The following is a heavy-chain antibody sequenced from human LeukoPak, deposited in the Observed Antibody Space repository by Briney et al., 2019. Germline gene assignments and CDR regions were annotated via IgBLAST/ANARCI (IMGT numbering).Heavy chain of an antibody. Sequence: PGGSLTLSCAASGFTVSSNYMSWLRQPTGKGLEWVSVIYSGGSNYYAASVKGRFTISRHNSKNTLYLQMNSLRAEDTAVYYCARENYDSDYGMDVWGQGTTVTVSS. CDR3: ARENYDSDYGMDV. D-gene: IGHD3-22*01. CDR2: IYSGGSN. J-gene: IGHJ6*02. V-gene: IGHV3-53*04. CDR1: GFTVSSNY.